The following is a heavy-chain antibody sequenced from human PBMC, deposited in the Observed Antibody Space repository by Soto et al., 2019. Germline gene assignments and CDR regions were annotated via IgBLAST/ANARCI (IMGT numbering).Heavy chain of an antibody. J-gene: IGHJ4*02. Sequence: GGSLRLSCAASGFTFSSYAMSWVRQAPGKGLEWVSAISGSGGSTYYADSVKGRFTISRDNSKNTRYLQMNSLRAEDTAVYYCASDCSSTSCYHYWGQGTLVTVSS. CDR2: ISGSGGST. V-gene: IGHV3-23*01. D-gene: IGHD2-2*01. CDR1: GFTFSSYA. CDR3: ASDCSSTSCYHY.